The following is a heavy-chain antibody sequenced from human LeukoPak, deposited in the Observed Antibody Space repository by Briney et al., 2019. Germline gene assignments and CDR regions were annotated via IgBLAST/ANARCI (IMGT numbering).Heavy chain of an antibody. J-gene: IGHJ6*03. CDR1: GFTFSSYW. Sequence: GGSLRLSCAASGFTFSSYWMHWVRQAPGKGLVWVSRINSDGGSTSYADSVKGRFTISRDNAKNTLYLQMNSLRAEDTAVYYCARSGHIYYYYYMDVWGKGTTVTVSS. CDR2: INSDGGST. D-gene: IGHD3-3*01. CDR3: ARSGHIYYYYYMDV. V-gene: IGHV3-74*01.